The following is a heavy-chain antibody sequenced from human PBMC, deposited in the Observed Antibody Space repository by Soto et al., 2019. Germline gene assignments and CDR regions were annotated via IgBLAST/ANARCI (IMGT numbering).Heavy chain of an antibody. CDR2: INAGNGNT. D-gene: IGHD3-22*01. V-gene: IGHV1-3*01. Sequence: ASVKVSYKASGYTFTSYAMHWVRQAPGQRLEWMGWINAGNGNTKYSQKFQGRVTITRDTSASTAYMELSSLRSEDTAVYYCARGIGAYYYDSSGYYHWGQGTLVTVSS. CDR1: GYTFTSYA. J-gene: IGHJ5*02. CDR3: ARGIGAYYYDSSGYYH.